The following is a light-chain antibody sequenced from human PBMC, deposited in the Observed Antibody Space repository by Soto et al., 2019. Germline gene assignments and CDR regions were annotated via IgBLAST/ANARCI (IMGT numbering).Light chain of an antibody. J-gene: IGKJ2*01. Sequence: DLQMTQSPSSLSASVGDRVTITWRASQGIRDSLAWFQQRPGRAPKSLISSASNLQRGVPSRFSGSGSGTDFTLTITNLQPEDFATYYCQQYDRYPHPFGQGTKLQIK. V-gene: IGKV1-16*01. CDR1: QGIRDS. CDR2: SAS. CDR3: QQYDRYPHP.